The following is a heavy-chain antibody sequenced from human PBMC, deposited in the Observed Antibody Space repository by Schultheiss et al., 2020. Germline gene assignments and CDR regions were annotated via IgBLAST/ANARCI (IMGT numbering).Heavy chain of an antibody. CDR3: ARGAGSSLTFDI. CDR2: IYYSGST. D-gene: IGHD6-13*01. J-gene: IGHJ3*02. Sequence: SETLSLTCTVSGGSVSSGSYYWSWIRQPPGKGLEWIGYIYYSGSTNYNPSLKSRVTISVDTSKNQFSLKLSSVTAADTAVYYCARGAGSSLTFDIWGQGTMVTVSS. CDR1: GGSVSSGSYY. V-gene: IGHV4-61*01.